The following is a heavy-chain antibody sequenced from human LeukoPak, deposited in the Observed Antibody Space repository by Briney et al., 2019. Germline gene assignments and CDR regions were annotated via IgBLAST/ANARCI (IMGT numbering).Heavy chain of an antibody. Sequence: ASVKVSCKASGGTFSSYAISWVRQAPGQGLEWMGGIIPIFGTANYAQKFQGRVTITADESTSTAYMELSSLRSEDTAVYYCGCPWVDRQPVPYRVPLLGMDVWGQGTTVTVSS. CDR2: IIPIFGTA. CDR1: GGTFSSYA. V-gene: IGHV1-69*13. CDR3: GCPWVDRQPVPYRVPLLGMDV. D-gene: IGHD6-6*01. J-gene: IGHJ6*02.